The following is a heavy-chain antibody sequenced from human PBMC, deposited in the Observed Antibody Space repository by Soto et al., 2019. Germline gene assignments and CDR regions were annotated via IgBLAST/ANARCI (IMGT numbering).Heavy chain of an antibody. CDR3: ARDLFGSGHYYHYYCGMDV. Sequence: SETLSLTCTVSGGAISSHYWSWIRQPAGKGLEWIGRIYTSGSTNYNPSLKSRVTMSVDTSKNQFSLKLGSVTAADTAVYYCARDLFGSGHYYHYYCGMDVWGQGTTVTVS. V-gene: IGHV4-4*07. D-gene: IGHD6-19*01. J-gene: IGHJ6*02. CDR1: GGAISSHY. CDR2: IYTSGST.